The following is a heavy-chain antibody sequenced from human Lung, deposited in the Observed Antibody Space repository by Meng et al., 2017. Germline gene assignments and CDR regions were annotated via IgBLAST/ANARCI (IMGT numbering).Heavy chain of an antibody. J-gene: IGHJ4*02. CDR2: LGAHDGDT. V-gene: IGHV1-18*04. CDR3: ARGTPGRSYSDY. D-gene: IGHD3-10*01. Sequence: QVQPVQSGPEVKKLGASVKVSCKASDYTFTGYGVSWARQAPGQGLEWMAWLGAHDGDTSHAPKFQGRVTVSADRPTATAYMELRSLRSDDTAVYYCARGTPGRSYSDYWGQGTLVTVSS. CDR1: DYTFTGYG.